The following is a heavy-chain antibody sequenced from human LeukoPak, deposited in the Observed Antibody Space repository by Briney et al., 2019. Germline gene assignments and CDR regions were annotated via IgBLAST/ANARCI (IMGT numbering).Heavy chain of an antibody. V-gene: IGHV3-11*06. J-gene: IGHJ5*02. CDR3: ARVRYYDSSGYHDH. CDR1: GFTFSDYY. D-gene: IGHD3-22*01. CDR2: ISSSSSYT. Sequence: GRTLRLSRAASGFTFSDYYMGWIRHAPAKGLEGVLYISSSSSYTNYADSVKGRFTITRDNAKNSLYLQMDCLRAEDTAVYYCARVRYYDSSGYHDHWGQGTLVTVSS.